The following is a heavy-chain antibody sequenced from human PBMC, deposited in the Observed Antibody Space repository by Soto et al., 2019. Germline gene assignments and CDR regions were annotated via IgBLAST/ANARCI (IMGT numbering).Heavy chain of an antibody. D-gene: IGHD6-6*01. CDR3: AKNWATTSSTSPR. V-gene: IGHV3-23*01. CDR2: VSGTGGST. J-gene: IGHJ4*02. CDR1: GFTFSTYA. Sequence: EVQLLESGGGLVQPGGSLRLSCAASGFTFSTYAMSWVRQAPGKGLEWVSAVSGTGGSTYYADSVQGRFTISRDNSKKQLYLQRNRLRAEDPAVYYCAKNWATTSSTSPRWGQGALVNVSS.